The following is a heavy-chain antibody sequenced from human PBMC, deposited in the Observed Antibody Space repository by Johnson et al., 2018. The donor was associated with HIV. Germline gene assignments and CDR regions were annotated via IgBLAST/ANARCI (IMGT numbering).Heavy chain of an antibody. CDR3: AKDKARWELLAFDI. CDR2: IYSGGTT. V-gene: IGHV3-66*01. CDR1: GFTVSSNY. D-gene: IGHD1-26*01. J-gene: IGHJ3*02. Sequence: MLLVESGGGLVQPGGSLRLSCAASGFTVSSNYMSWVRQAPGKGLEWVSVIYSGGTTYYADSVKGRFTIARGNSKNTLYLQMNSLRAEDTAVYHCAKDKARWELLAFDIWGQGTMVTVSA.